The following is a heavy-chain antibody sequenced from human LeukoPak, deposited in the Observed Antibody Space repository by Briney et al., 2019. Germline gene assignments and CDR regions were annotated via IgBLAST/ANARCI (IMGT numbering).Heavy chain of an antibody. CDR2: TYQSGST. Sequence: SSETLSLTCTVSGGSISNYYWSWIRQPPGKGLEWIGYTYQSGSTDYNPSLKSRVTISVDTSKNQFSLKLSSVTAADTAVYYCVRDRELAYWGQGILVTVSS. CDR1: GGSISNYY. V-gene: IGHV4-59*01. J-gene: IGHJ4*02. D-gene: IGHD1-1*01. CDR3: VRDRELAY.